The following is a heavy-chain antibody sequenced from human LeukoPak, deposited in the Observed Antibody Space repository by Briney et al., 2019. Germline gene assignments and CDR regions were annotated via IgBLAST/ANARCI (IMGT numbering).Heavy chain of an antibody. V-gene: IGHV1-69*05. CDR3: AREGYCSSTSCPADY. D-gene: IGHD2-2*01. J-gene: IGHJ4*02. CDR1: GGTFSSYA. CDR2: IIPIFGTA. Sequence: SVKVSCKASGGTFSSYAISWVRQAPGRGLEWMGGIIPIFGTANYAQKFQGRVTITTDESTSTAYMELSSLRSEDTAVYYCAREGYCSSTSCPADYWGQGTLVTVSS.